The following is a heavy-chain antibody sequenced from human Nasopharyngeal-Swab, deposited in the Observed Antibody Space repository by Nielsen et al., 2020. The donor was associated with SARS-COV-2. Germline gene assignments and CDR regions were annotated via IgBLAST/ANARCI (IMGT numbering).Heavy chain of an antibody. CDR1: GASNENYY. CDR2: IYTSGKT. J-gene: IGHJ4*02. Sequence: SETLSLTCTVSGASNENYYWTWIRQPAGKRLEWLGRIYTSGKTHYKPSLQSRLSMSVDTSNSQFTLQLTSVTAADTAIYFCARESRRSWYFDYWGQGTLVTVSS. D-gene: IGHD6-13*01. V-gene: IGHV4-4*07. CDR3: ARESRRSWYFDY.